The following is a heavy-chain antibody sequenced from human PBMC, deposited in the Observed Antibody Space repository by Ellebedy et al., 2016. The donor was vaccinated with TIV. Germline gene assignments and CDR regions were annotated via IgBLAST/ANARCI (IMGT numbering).Heavy chain of an antibody. Sequence: PGGSLRLSCAASGFTFSSYAMHWVRQAPGKGLEWVAVISYDGSNKYYADSVKGRFTISRDNSKNTLYLQMNSLRAEDTAVYYCARAVWGRPFDYWGQGTLVTVSS. CDR1: GFTFSSYA. CDR2: ISYDGSNK. V-gene: IGHV3-30-3*01. D-gene: IGHD3-16*01. J-gene: IGHJ4*02. CDR3: ARAVWGRPFDY.